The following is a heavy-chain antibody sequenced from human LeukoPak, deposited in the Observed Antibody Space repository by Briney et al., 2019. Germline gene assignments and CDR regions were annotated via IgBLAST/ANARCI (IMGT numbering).Heavy chain of an antibody. CDR2: IYYSGST. CDR1: GGSISSYY. V-gene: IGHV4-59*01. J-gene: IGHJ4*02. CDR3: ARMARIRGDGYHSDF. Sequence: PSETLSLTCTVSGGSISSYYWSWIRQPPGKGLEWIGYIYYSGSTNYNPSLRSRATISLDTSKNQFSLRLTSVTAADTAVYYCARMARIRGDGYHSDFWGQGTLVTVSS. D-gene: IGHD5-24*01.